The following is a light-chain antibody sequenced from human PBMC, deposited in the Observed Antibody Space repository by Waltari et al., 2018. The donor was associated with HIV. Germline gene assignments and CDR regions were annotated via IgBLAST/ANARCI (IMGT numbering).Light chain of an antibody. CDR1: SSNFASNY. CDR2: KSN. CDR3: AAWDASLSVWV. J-gene: IGLJ3*02. V-gene: IGLV1-47*01. Sequence: ALTHPPSASGTPAHRVTIACPGRSSNFASNYLYCYRQLQGTAPKLLIYKSNQRPSGVPDRFSGSKSGTSASLAISGLRSENEADYYCAAWDASLSVWVFGGGTKLTVL.